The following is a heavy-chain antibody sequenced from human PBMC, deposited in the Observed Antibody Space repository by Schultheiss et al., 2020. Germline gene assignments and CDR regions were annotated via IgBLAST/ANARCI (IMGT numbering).Heavy chain of an antibody. CDR1: GFTFSSYA. CDR2: IGTGGDT. CDR3: AREYCSSTSCYYSPGDY. V-gene: IGHV3/OR16-10*01. D-gene: IGHD2-2*01. Sequence: GGSLRLSCAASGFTFSSYAMSWVRQAPGKGLEWVSAIGTGGDTYYADSVMGRFTISRDNAKNSLYLQMNSLRAEDTAVYYCAREYCSSTSCYYSPGDYWGQGTLVTVSS. J-gene: IGHJ4*02.